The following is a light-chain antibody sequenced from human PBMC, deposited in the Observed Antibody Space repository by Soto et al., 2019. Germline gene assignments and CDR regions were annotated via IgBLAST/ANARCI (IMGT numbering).Light chain of an antibody. V-gene: IGKV3-15*01. CDR3: QQYYDWPLVT. J-gene: IGKJ4*01. Sequence: MTQSPATLSVSPGERVSLSCRASQSISTNLAWYQQKPGQAPRLLIYGASTRDTHIPDRFSGTGSETEFILSVSSLQSEDFAIEYCQQYYDWPLVTFGGGTRVEI. CDR2: GAS. CDR1: QSISTN.